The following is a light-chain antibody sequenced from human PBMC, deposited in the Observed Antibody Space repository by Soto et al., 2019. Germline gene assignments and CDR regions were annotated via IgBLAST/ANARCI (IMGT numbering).Light chain of an antibody. V-gene: IGLV1-40*01. CDR1: SSNLGAGYD. CDR2: GNR. CDR3: QAYDYSLTASV. Sequence: QSVLTQPPSVSGATGQRVTISCTGNSSNLGAGYDVHWYQQLPGAAPKLVIFGNRNRPSGVPERVSGSKSGTSASLAITGLKAEDEADYDCQAYDYSLTASVFGGGTQVTGL. J-gene: IGLJ3*02.